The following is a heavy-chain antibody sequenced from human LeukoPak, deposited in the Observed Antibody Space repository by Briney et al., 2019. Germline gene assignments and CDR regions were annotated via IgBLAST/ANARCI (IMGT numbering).Heavy chain of an antibody. Sequence: SETLSLTCTVSGYSISSGYCWGRIRQPPGKGLEWIGSIYHSGRTSYNPSLKSRATISVDTSKNQFSLKLSSVTAADTAVYYCASSEPVGVVPAAMPSGYYYMDVWGKGTTVTVSS. V-gene: IGHV4-38-2*02. CDR2: IYHSGRT. CDR1: GYSISSGYC. J-gene: IGHJ6*03. D-gene: IGHD2-2*01. CDR3: ASSEPVGVVPAAMPSGYYYMDV.